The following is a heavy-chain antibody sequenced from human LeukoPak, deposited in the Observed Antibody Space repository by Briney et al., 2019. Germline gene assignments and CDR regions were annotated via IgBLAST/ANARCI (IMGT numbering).Heavy chain of an antibody. V-gene: IGHV4-39*01. CDR3: ASSLWFPY. J-gene: IGHJ4*02. Sequence: SETLSLTCTVSGGSISSSNYYWGWTRQPPGKGLEWFGSISYSGGTSYNPSLRSRVTISVDTSKNQFSLKLNSVTAADTAVYYCASSLWFPYWGQGTLVTVSS. CDR1: GGSISSSNYY. CDR2: ISYSGGT. D-gene: IGHD3-10*01.